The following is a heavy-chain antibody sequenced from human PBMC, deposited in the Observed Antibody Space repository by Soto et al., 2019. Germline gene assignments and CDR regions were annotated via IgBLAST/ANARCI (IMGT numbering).Heavy chain of an antibody. CDR3: ARDTYYYGSGSYGMDV. V-gene: IGHV4-59*01. CDR2: IYYSGST. J-gene: IGHJ6*02. CDR1: GGSISSYY. Sequence: TSETLSLTCTVSGGSISSYYWSWIRQPPGKGLEWIGYIYYSGSTNYNPSLKSRVTISVDTSKNQFSLKLSSVTAADTAVYYCARDTYYYGSGSYGMDVWGQGTTVTVSS. D-gene: IGHD3-10*01.